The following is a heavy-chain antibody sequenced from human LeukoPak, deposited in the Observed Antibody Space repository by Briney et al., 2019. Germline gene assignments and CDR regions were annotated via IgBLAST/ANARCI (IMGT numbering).Heavy chain of an antibody. CDR2: IYYSGST. CDR3: ARHSPAFDY. J-gene: IGHJ4*02. CDR1: GGTISSSSYY. V-gene: IGHV4-39*01. Sequence: SETLSLTCTVSGGTISSSSYYWGWIRQPPGKGLEWIGSIYYSGSTYYNPSLKSRLTISVDTSRNQFSLKLSSVTAADTAVYYCARHSPAFDYWGQGTLVTVSS.